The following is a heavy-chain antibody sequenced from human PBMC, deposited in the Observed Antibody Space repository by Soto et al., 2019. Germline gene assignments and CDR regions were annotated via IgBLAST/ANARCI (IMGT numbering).Heavy chain of an antibody. D-gene: IGHD6-19*01. CDR3: ARAGGSSDWYGFDY. Sequence: GGSLRLSCAASGFTFSTYAMHWVRQAPGKGLEHVSAISSNGGSTYYANSVKGRFTISRDNSKNTLDLQMGSLRGEDMAVYYCARAGGSSDWYGFDYWGQGTLVTVSS. CDR1: GFTFSTYA. J-gene: IGHJ4*02. V-gene: IGHV3-64*01. CDR2: ISSNGGST.